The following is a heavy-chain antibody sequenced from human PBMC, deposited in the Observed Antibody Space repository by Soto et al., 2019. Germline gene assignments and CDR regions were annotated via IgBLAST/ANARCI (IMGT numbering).Heavy chain of an antibody. V-gene: IGHV3-66*01. CDR2: LYSGGST. J-gene: IGHJ4*02. Sequence: GGSLRLSCVASGFTGSSKYISWVRQAPGRGLEWVSVLYSGGSTYYADSVRDRFTISRDNSRNTLYLQMSSLRVEDSAIYYCAVAPRGERLLDFDYWGRGTLVTVSS. CDR1: GFTGSSKY. CDR3: AVAPRGERLLDFDY. D-gene: IGHD6-25*01.